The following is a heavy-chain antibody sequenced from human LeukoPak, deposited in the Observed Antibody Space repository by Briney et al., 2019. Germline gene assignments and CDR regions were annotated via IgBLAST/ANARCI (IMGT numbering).Heavy chain of an antibody. Sequence: ASVKVSCKASGYTFTSYDLSWVRQATGRGLEWMGWMSPSTGNSGYAQKFQGRVTMTRDTSITTAYMELSSLRSEDTAVYYCARGGDSSSVYYYYMDVWGKGTTVTVSS. J-gene: IGHJ6*03. CDR3: ARGGDSSSVYYYYMDV. V-gene: IGHV1-8*01. CDR2: MSPSTGNS. D-gene: IGHD2-21*02. CDR1: GYTFTSYD.